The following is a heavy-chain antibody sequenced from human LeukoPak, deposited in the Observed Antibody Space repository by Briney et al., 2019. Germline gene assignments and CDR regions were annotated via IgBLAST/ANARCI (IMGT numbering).Heavy chain of an antibody. Sequence: SETLSLTCAVSGYSISSVYYWGWIRRPPGKGLEWIGTIYHRGSTYYDPSLKSRVTISIDTSKNQFSLKLSSVTAADTAVYYCARLIYSSGYYLDFWGQGTLVTVSS. CDR2: IYHRGST. D-gene: IGHD3-22*01. CDR3: ARLIYSSGYYLDF. J-gene: IGHJ4*02. V-gene: IGHV4-38-2*01. CDR1: GYSISSVYY.